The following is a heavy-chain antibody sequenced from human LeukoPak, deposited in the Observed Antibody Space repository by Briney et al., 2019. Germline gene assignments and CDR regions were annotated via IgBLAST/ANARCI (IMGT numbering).Heavy chain of an antibody. CDR3: AREPKDHRYCSGGSCRKLDY. J-gene: IGHJ4*02. V-gene: IGHV4-34*01. Sequence: SETLSLTCAVYGGSFSGYYWSWIRQPPGKGLEWIGEINHSGSTNYNPSLKSRVTISVDTSKNQFSLKLSPVTAADTAVYYCAREPKDHRYCSGGSCRKLDYWGQGTLVTVSS. CDR2: INHSGST. CDR1: GGSFSGYY. D-gene: IGHD2-15*01.